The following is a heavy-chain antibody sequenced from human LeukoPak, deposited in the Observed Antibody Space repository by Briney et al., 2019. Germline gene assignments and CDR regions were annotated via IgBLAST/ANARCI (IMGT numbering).Heavy chain of an antibody. CDR3: ARDITVVSLASIGFDY. CDR1: GYTFTSYG. D-gene: IGHD3-16*01. J-gene: IGHJ4*02. Sequence: ASVKVSCKASGYTFTSYGLSWVQQAPGQGLEWMGWISSYNGKTNYAQKFQGRLTMTTDTSTSTAYMELRSLTSDDTAVYYCARDITVVSLASIGFDYWSQGTVATVSS. V-gene: IGHV1-18*01. CDR2: ISSYNGKT.